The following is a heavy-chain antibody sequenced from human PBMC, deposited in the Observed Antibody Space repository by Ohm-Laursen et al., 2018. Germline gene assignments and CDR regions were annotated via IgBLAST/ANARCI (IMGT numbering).Heavy chain of an antibody. CDR2: ISSSSSYI. D-gene: IGHD6-13*01. CDR1: GFTFSSYS. CDR3: ARGGSPFYYYGMDV. J-gene: IGHJ6*02. V-gene: IGHV3-21*01. Sequence: SLRLSCSASGFTFSSYSMNWVRQAPGKGLEWVSSISSSSSYIYYADSVKGRFTISRDNAKNSLYLQMNSLRAEDTAVYYCARGGSPFYYYGMDVWGQGTTVTVSS.